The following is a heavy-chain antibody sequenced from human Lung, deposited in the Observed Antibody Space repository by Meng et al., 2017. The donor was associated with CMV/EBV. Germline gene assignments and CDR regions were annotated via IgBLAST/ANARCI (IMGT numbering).Heavy chain of an antibody. CDR3: ARGATYYYDSSGSFDQ. J-gene: IGHJ4*02. CDR2: ISGSGSTI. CDR1: FAFSDYY. Sequence: FAFSDYYRCWIRQAPGKGLEWISYISGSGSTIYYADSMKGRISVSRDNAKNSVFLQMSSLRAEDTAVYFCARGATYYYDSSGSFDQWGQGTLVTVSS. V-gene: IGHV3-11*01. D-gene: IGHD3-22*01.